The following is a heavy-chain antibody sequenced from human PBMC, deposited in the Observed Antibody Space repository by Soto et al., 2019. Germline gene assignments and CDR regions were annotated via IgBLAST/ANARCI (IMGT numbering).Heavy chain of an antibody. V-gene: IGHV3-74*01. Sequence: GGSLRLSCAASGFTFSSYWMHWVRQAPGKGLVWVSRINSDGSSTTYADSVKGRFTISRDNAKNTLYLQMNSLRADDTAVYYCAREGIAVADLDYWGQGTLVTVSS. D-gene: IGHD6-19*01. CDR1: GFTFSSYW. CDR3: AREGIAVADLDY. CDR2: INSDGSST. J-gene: IGHJ4*02.